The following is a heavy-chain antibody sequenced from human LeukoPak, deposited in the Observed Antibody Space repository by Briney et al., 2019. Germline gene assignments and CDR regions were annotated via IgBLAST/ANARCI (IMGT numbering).Heavy chain of an antibody. J-gene: IGHJ6*03. V-gene: IGHV4-59*01. CDR2: IYYSGRT. CDR3: ARETSQKGAHYMDV. D-gene: IGHD3-16*01. CDR1: GGSMKNYY. Sequence: TSETLSLTCTVSGGSMKNYYWSWIRQPPGKGLEWIGYIYYSGRTNYNPSLKSRVTISVDTSKNQFSLKLSSVTAADTAVYYCARETSQKGAHYMDVWGKGTTVTISS.